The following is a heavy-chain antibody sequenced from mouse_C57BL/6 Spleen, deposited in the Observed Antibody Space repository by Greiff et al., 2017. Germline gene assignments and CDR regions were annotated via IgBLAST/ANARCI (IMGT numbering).Heavy chain of an antibody. CDR1: GYTFTSYW. CDR3: ARRDYDSLYFDY. CDR2: IHPNSGST. V-gene: IGHV1-64*01. D-gene: IGHD1-1*01. Sequence: QVQLQQPGAELVKPGASVKLSCKASGYTFTSYWMHWVKQRPGQGLEWIGMIHPNSGSTNYNEKFKSKATLTADKSSSTAYMQLSSLTSEDSAVYYCARRDYDSLYFDYWGQGTTLTVSS. J-gene: IGHJ2*01.